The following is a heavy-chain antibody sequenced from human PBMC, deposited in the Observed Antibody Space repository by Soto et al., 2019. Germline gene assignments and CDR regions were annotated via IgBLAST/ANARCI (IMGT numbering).Heavy chain of an antibody. D-gene: IGHD1-26*01. J-gene: IGHJ4*02. Sequence: GASVKVSCKASGYTFSNYGVNWVRQAPGQGLEWLGYIMAYNNNPHYAQKFVGRVTMTADTSTSPAFLELRSLTSDDTAVYYLARGGMGKSYWTLDSWGQGTQVTVSS. V-gene: IGHV1-18*01. CDR3: ARGGMGKSYWTLDS. CDR1: GYTFSNYG. CDR2: IMAYNNNP.